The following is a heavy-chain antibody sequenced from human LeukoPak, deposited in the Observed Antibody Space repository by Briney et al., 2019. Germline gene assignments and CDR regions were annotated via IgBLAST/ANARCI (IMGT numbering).Heavy chain of an antibody. CDR3: ARTLTFGGVIATSFDY. D-gene: IGHD3-16*02. V-gene: IGHV1-69*05. CDR2: IIPIFGTA. Sequence: GASVKVSCKASGGTFSSYAISWVRQAPGQGLEWMGGIIPIFGTANYAQKFQGRVTITTDESTSTAYVELSSLRSEDTAVYYCARTLTFGGVIATSFDYWGQGTLVTVSS. CDR1: GGTFSSYA. J-gene: IGHJ4*02.